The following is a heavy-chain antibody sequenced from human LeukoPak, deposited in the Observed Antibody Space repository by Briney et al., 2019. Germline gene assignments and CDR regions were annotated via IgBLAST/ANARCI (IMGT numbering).Heavy chain of an antibody. J-gene: IGHJ4*02. CDR1: GFTFTHHT. CDR3: ATDGLTGRTDGTLES. D-gene: IGHD1-20*01. CDR2: ILYDGSSQ. Sequence: GGSLRLSCVASGFTFTHHTMHWVRQAPGKGLEWVALILYDGSSQYYADSVRGRFMISRDDSKNTLFLQMNSLRAEDTAMYYCATDGLTGRTDGTLESWGQGTLVTVSS. V-gene: IGHV3-30-3*01.